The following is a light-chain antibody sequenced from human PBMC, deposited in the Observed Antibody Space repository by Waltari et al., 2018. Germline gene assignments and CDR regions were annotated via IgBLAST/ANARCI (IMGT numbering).Light chain of an antibody. CDR1: SNDVGLYNF. V-gene: IGLV2-23*02. CDR2: EVN. J-gene: IGLJ3*02. Sequence: QSALTQPASVSGSPGQSITISCTGPSNDVGLYNFVSWYQHHPGKVPTLIIYEVNRRPSGVSNRFSGSKSGNTASLTVSGLLAEDEADYFCSSYTTHTPVVFGGGTKLTVL. CDR3: SSYTTHTPVV.